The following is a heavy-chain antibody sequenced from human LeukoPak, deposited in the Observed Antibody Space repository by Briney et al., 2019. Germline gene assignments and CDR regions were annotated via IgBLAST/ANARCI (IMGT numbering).Heavy chain of an antibody. CDR3: AKDIVWELPDDALDI. D-gene: IGHD1-26*01. CDR1: GFTFSSYG. CDR2: IRYDGSNK. V-gene: IGHV3-30*02. J-gene: IGHJ3*02. Sequence: PGGSLRLSCAASGFTFSSYGMHWVRQAPGKGLEWVAFIRYDGSNKYYADSVKGRFTISRDNSKNTLYLQMNSLRAEDTAVYYCAKDIVWELPDDALDIWGQGTMVTVSS.